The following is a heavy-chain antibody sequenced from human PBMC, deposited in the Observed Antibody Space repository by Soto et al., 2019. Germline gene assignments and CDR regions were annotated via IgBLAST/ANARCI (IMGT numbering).Heavy chain of an antibody. CDR1: GFTFSTYS. V-gene: IGHV3-23*01. CDR2: ISDSGGST. Sequence: EVQLLESGGGLIQPGGSLRLSCAASGFTFSTYSMTWVRQAPGKGLEWVSGISDSGGSTYYADSVKGRFTISRDNSKNTLYLQMNSLRAEDTAVYYCAKAKIAVAGLDDYWGQGTLVTVSS. CDR3: AKAKIAVAGLDDY. D-gene: IGHD6-19*01. J-gene: IGHJ4*02.